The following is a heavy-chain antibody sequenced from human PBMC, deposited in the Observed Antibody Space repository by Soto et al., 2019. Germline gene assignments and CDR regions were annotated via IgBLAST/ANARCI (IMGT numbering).Heavy chain of an antibody. Sequence: PGESLKISCAASGFTFSSYSMNWVRQAPGKGLEWVSSISSSSSYIYYADSVKGRFTISRDNAKNSLYLQMNSLRAEDTAVYYCARASSLRLSYFDYWGQGTLVTVSS. CDR2: ISSSSSYI. CDR3: ARASSLRLSYFDY. J-gene: IGHJ4*02. CDR1: GFTFSSYS. D-gene: IGHD3-16*01. V-gene: IGHV3-21*01.